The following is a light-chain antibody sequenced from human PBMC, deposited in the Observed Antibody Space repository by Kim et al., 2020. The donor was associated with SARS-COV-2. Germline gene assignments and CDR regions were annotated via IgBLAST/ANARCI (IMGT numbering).Light chain of an antibody. Sequence: SYELTQPPSVSVAPGKTARITCGGNNIGSKSVHWYQQKPGQAPVLVIYYDSDRPSGIPERFSGSISGNTATLTISRVEAGDEADYYCQVWDSSSDHRVFG. CDR1: NIGSKS. CDR3: QVWDSSSDHRV. V-gene: IGLV3-21*04. J-gene: IGLJ3*02. CDR2: YDS.